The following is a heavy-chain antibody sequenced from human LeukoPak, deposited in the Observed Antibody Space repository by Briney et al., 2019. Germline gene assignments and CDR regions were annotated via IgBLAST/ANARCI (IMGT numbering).Heavy chain of an antibody. CDR3: ARRAGDYSHPYDY. J-gene: IGHJ4*02. CDR1: GFTFNSYW. V-gene: IGHV3-7*03. Sequence: GGSLRLSCAASGFTFNSYWMSWVRQAPGKGLEWVANINQDGGEKFYVDSVKGRFTISRDNAKNSLYLQMNSLRAEDTAVYYCARRAGDYSHPYDYWGQGTLVTVSS. D-gene: IGHD3-22*01. CDR2: INQDGGEK.